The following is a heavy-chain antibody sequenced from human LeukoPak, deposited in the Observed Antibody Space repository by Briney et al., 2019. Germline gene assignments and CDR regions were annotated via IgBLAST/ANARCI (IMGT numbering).Heavy chain of an antibody. J-gene: IGHJ4*02. V-gene: IGHV1-18*01. CDR1: GYTFTSYS. CDR3: AREQQLIRGDY. Sequence: ASVKVSCKASGYTFTSYSINWVRQAPGQGLEWMGWISAYNGNSQYTQKFQGRVTMTTDTSTSTAYMELRSLRSDDTAVYYCAREQQLIRGDYWGQGTLVTVSS. CDR2: ISAYNGNS. D-gene: IGHD6-13*01.